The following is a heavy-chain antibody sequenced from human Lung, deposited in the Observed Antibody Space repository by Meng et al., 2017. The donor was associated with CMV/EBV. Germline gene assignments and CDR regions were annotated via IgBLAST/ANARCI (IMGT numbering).Heavy chain of an antibody. CDR2: VYHSGYT. CDR3: ARVTEYGGNCFDS. Sequence: CAVSGTAISTSNWWSWVRQPPGKGLEWIGEVYHSGYTNYNPSLKSRVTMSVDRSKNQFSLRLSSVTAADTAIYYCARVTEYGGNCFDSWGQGTLVTVSS. J-gene: IGHJ4*02. V-gene: IGHV4-4*02. CDR1: GTAISTSNW. D-gene: IGHD4/OR15-4a*01.